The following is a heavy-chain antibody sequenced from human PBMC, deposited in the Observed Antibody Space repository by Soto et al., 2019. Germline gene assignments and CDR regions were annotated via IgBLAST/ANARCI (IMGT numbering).Heavy chain of an antibody. J-gene: IGHJ6*02. V-gene: IGHV1-8*01. CDR2: MNPNSGNT. Sequence: ASVKVSCKASGYTFTSYDINWVRQATGQGLEWMGWMNPNSGNTGYAQKFQGRVTMTRNTSISTAYMELSSLRSEDTAVYYCARAPFTIFGVVIRPYGMDVWGQGTTVTVSS. CDR1: GYTFTSYD. D-gene: IGHD3-3*01. CDR3: ARAPFTIFGVVIRPYGMDV.